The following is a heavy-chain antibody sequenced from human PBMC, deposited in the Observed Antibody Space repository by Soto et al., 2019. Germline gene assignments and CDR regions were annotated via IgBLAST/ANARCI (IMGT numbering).Heavy chain of an antibody. D-gene: IGHD1-26*01. CDR1: GGSLNSSSHY. V-gene: IGHV4-61*01. J-gene: IGHJ4*02. CDR2: IHYFGST. CDR3: ARGGSYVGFDS. Sequence: SETLSLTCTVSGGSLNSSSHYWSWIRQPPGKGLEWIGYIHYFGSTKYNPSLESRVVLSVDTSKNQFSLKVRSVTAADTAIYFCARGGSYVGFDSWGQGARVT.